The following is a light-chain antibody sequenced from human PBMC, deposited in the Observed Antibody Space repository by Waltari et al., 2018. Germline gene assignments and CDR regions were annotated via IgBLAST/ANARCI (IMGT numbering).Light chain of an antibody. V-gene: IGLV2-14*03. Sequence: QSALTQPASVSGSPGQSITISCTGTSSDVGAYNYVSWYQQHPGKAPKPIIDDVSYRPSGISNRFSGSKSGNTASLTISGLQTEDEADYYCSSYTTTSTRLFGGGTKLTVL. J-gene: IGLJ2*01. CDR3: SSYTTTSTRL. CDR2: DVS. CDR1: SSDVGAYNY.